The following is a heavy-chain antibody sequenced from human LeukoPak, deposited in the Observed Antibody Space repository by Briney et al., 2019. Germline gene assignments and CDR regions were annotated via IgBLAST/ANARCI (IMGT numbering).Heavy chain of an antibody. CDR3: ARGPRDFWSGYYRRAFDI. Sequence: SETLSLTCTVSGVSFSSSSYYWGWIRQPPGKGLVWIGSIYYSGSTYYNPSLKSRVTISVDTSKNQFSLKLSSVTAADTAVYYCARGPRDFWSGYYRRAFDIWGQGTMVTVSS. D-gene: IGHD3-3*01. CDR2: IYYSGST. V-gene: IGHV4-39*07. J-gene: IGHJ3*02. CDR1: GVSFSSSSYY.